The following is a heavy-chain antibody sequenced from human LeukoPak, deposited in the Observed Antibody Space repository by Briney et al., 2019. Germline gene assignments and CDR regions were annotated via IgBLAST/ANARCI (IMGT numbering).Heavy chain of an antibody. J-gene: IGHJ5*01. D-gene: IGHD3-22*01. V-gene: IGHV5-10-1*01. CDR3: ARHSSVLNSFDT. Sequence: PGESLKISCKGSAYSFTNYWISWVRQMPGKGLEWMGRIDPGDSQTNYSPSFQGHVTISADKSISTAYLQWSSLKASDTAMYYCARHSSVLNSFDTWGHLTLVTVSS. CDR1: AYSFTNYW. CDR2: IDPGDSQT.